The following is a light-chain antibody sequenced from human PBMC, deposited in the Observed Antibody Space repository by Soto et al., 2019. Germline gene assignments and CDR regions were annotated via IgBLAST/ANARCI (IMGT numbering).Light chain of an antibody. V-gene: IGLV1-40*01. J-gene: IGLJ3*02. CDR3: SSYTRTTSWV. CDR2: DNT. CDR1: SSNLGAGYD. Sequence: QSVLTQPPSMSGAPGQRVTMSCTGSSSNLGAGYDVHWYQRLPGAAPKLLIYDNTHRPSGVPNRFSGSKSGTSASLAITGLQAEDEADYYCSSYTRTTSWVFGGGTKLTVL.